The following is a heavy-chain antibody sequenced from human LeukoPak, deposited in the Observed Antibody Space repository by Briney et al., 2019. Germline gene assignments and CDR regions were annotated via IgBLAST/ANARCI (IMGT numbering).Heavy chain of an antibody. D-gene: IGHD3-3*01. J-gene: IGHJ5*02. Sequence: ASVKVSCKASGYTFTSYGISWVRQAPGQGLEWMGWISAYNGNTNYARKLQGRVTMTTDTSTSTAYMELRSLRSDDTAVYYCARDGTYYDFWSGYYLGRFDPWGQGTLVTVSS. CDR3: ARDGTYYDFWSGYYLGRFDP. CDR1: GYTFTSYG. CDR2: ISAYNGNT. V-gene: IGHV1-18*01.